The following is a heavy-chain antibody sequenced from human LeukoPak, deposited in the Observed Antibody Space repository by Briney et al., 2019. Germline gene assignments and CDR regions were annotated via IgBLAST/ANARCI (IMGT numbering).Heavy chain of an antibody. CDR3: ARDRTKLIDY. J-gene: IGHJ4*01. Sequence: GSLRLSCAASGFTFSSYSMDWVRQAPGKGLEWLSYITSSSGTIYYADSVKGRFTISRDNAKNSLYLQMNSLRDEDTAVYYCARDRTKLIDYWGQGTLVTVSS. CDR2: ITSSSGTI. V-gene: IGHV3-48*02. CDR1: GFTFSSYS. D-gene: IGHD1-14*01.